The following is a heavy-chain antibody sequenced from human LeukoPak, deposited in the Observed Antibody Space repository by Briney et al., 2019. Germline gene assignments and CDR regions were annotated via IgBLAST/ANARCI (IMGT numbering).Heavy chain of an antibody. V-gene: IGHV3-23*01. CDR2: ISGSGGST. J-gene: IGHJ4*02. D-gene: IGHD2-2*01. CDR1: GFTFSSYG. CDR3: AKAAGGYCSSTSCYVDY. Sequence: PGGSLRLSCAASGFTFSSYGMSWVRQAPGKGLEWVSAISGSGGSTYYADSVKGRFTISRDNSRNTLYLQMNSLRAEDTAVYYCAKAAGGYCSSTSCYVDYWGQGTLVTVSS.